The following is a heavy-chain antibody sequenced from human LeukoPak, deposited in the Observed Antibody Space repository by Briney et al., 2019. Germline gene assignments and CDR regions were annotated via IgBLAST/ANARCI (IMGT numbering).Heavy chain of an antibody. CDR3: AKGSGSSCYSPCDY. V-gene: IGHV3-23*01. CDR1: GLTIGSRY. CDR2: ICANDGNT. Sequence: GGSLRLSCVASGLTIGSRYMNWVRQAPGKGLEWVSVICANDGNTYYADAVKGRFTISRDNSKDTLYLQMDSLRAEDTAVYYCAKGSGSSCYSPCDYWGQGILVTVSS. J-gene: IGHJ4*02. D-gene: IGHD2-15*01.